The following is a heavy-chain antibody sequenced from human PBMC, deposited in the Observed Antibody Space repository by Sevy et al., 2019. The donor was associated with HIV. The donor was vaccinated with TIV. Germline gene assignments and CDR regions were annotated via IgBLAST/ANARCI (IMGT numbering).Heavy chain of an antibody. Sequence: GGSLRLSCAASGFTFSNYWMSWVRQAPGKGLEWVANIKQDGNEKHYVESVKGRFTISRDNAKTSLYLQLNSLRAEDTAVYFCAGDKPHSSAWFYYFDSWGQGTLVTVSS. D-gene: IGHD6-19*01. CDR3: AGDKPHSSAWFYYFDS. J-gene: IGHJ4*02. CDR1: GFTFSNYW. V-gene: IGHV3-7*01. CDR2: IKQDGNEK.